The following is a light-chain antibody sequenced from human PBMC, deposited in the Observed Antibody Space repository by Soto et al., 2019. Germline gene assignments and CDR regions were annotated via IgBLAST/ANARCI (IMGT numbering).Light chain of an antibody. CDR2: EVT. CDR1: SGDIGGYDY. Sequence: QSALTQPPSASGSPGQSVTISCTGTSGDIGGYDYVSWYQQHPGKAPKLMIYEVTKRPLGVPDRFSGSKSGNTASLTVSGLQAEHEADYYCSSYAGSNNPYVFGTGTKVTV. CDR3: SSYAGSNNPYV. V-gene: IGLV2-8*01. J-gene: IGLJ1*01.